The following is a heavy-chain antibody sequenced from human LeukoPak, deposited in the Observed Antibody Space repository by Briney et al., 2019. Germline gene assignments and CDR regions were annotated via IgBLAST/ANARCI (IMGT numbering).Heavy chain of an antibody. CDR3: ARDLEGRWLVPGDY. D-gene: IGHD6-19*01. CDR1: GDSVSGNRAT. V-gene: IGHV6-1*01. J-gene: IGHJ4*02. Sequence: SQTLSLTCAVSGDSVSGNRATWNWLRQSPSRGLEWLGRIYYRSKWYADYAVSVKGRITINPDTSKNQFSLLLNSVTPEDTAVYYCARDLEGRWLVPGDYWGQGTLVTVSS. CDR2: IYYRSKWYA.